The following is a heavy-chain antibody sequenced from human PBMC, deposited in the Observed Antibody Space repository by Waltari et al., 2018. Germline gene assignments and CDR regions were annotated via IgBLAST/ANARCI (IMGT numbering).Heavy chain of an antibody. CDR2: FNPSSGDT. D-gene: IGHD3-3*01. J-gene: IGHJ4*02. CDR1: GYPLSGYY. Sequence: QVQLVQSGAEVKRPGASVMVSCKASGYPLSGYYITWGRQAPGQGLEWMGRFNPSSGDTDYAQKFQGRVTMTRDTSINTAYLELTSLTSDDTAVYYCAKTGDFYSLEYWGQGSLVTVSS. CDR3: AKTGDFYSLEY. V-gene: IGHV1-2*06.